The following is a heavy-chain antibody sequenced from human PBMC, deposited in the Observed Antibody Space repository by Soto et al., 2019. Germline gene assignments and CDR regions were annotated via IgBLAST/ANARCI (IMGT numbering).Heavy chain of an antibody. CDR2: ISYDGSNK. CDR1: GFTFSSYG. Sequence: GGSLRLSCAASGFTFSSYGMHWVRQAPGKGLEWVAVISYDGSNKYYADSVKGRFTISRDNSKNTLYLQMNSLRAEDTAVYYCAKEKTMVRGVNDYYYGMDVWGQGTTVTVSS. J-gene: IGHJ6*02. D-gene: IGHD3-10*01. V-gene: IGHV3-30*18. CDR3: AKEKTMVRGVNDYYYGMDV.